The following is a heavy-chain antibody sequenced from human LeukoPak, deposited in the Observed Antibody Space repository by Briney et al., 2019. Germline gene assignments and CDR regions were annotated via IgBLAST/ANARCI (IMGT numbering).Heavy chain of an antibody. J-gene: IGHJ5*02. CDR2: MYYSGST. V-gene: IGHV4-30-4*01. CDR3: ARPYYYDSRIDP. CDR1: GGSISSGDYY. Sequence: SQTLSLTCTVSGGSISSGDYYWSWIRQPPGKGLEWIAYMYYSGSTCYNPSLKSRVTMSADTSKNQLSLKLSSVTAADTAVYYCARPYYYDSRIDPWGQGILVTVSS. D-gene: IGHD3-22*01.